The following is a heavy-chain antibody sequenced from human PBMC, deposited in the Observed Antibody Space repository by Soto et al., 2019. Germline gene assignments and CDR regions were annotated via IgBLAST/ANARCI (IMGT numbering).Heavy chain of an antibody. CDR3: PRAIVVTVGGMDV. CDR2: IYYSGSS. CDR1: GGSISNADYY. J-gene: IGHJ6*02. Sequence: QVQLQETGPGLVKPSQTLSLTCTVSGGSISNADYYWSWVRQPPGKGLEWIGYIYYSGSSFFNPSLKSRVTMSKDTSKNQFSLRLTSVTAADTAVYYCPRAIVVTVGGMDVWGRGTTVTVSS. V-gene: IGHV4-30-4*01. D-gene: IGHD5-12*01.